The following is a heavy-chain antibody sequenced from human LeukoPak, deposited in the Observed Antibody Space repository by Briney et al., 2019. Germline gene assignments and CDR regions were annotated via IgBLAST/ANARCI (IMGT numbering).Heavy chain of an antibody. CDR2: ISSSSSTI. CDR3: ARDLGYCGAISCGLGY. Sequence: PGGSLRLSCAASGFTFRSNSMNWVRQAPGKGLEWVSYISSSSSTIYYADSVKGRFTISRDNAKNSLYLQVNSLRDEDTAVYYCARDLGYCGAISCGLGYWGQGTLVTVSS. J-gene: IGHJ4*02. D-gene: IGHD2-15*01. CDR1: GFTFRSNS. V-gene: IGHV3-48*02.